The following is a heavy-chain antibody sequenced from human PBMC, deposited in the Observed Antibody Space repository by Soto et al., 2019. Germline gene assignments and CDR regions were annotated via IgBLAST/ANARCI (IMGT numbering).Heavy chain of an antibody. Sequence: PSETLSLICAVSGGSISSGGYSWSWIRQPPGKGLEWIGYIYHSGSTYYNPSLKSRVTISVDRSKNQFSLKLSSVTAADTAVYYCATRSPAFDYWGQGTLVTVSS. CDR2: IYHSGST. CDR1: GGSISSGGYS. J-gene: IGHJ4*02. V-gene: IGHV4-30-2*01. CDR3: ATRSPAFDY.